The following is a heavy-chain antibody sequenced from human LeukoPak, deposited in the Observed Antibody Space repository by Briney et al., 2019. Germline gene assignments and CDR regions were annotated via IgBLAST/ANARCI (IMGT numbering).Heavy chain of an antibody. CDR1: GGSFSGYY. J-gene: IGHJ6*02. D-gene: IGHD6-19*01. CDR2: INHSGRT. V-gene: IGHV4-34*01. Sequence: SETLSLTCAVYGGSFSGYYWSWIRQPPGKGLEWIGEINHSGRTNYNPSLKSRVTISIDTSKKQFSLKLRSVTAAETAVYYCARSSIAVALPYYGMDVWGQGTTVTVSS. CDR3: ARSSIAVALPYYGMDV.